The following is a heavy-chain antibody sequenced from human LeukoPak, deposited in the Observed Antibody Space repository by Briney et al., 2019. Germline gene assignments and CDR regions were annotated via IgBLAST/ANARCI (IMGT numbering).Heavy chain of an antibody. V-gene: IGHV4-34*01. Sequence: SETLSLTCAVYGGSFSGYYWSWIRQPPGKGLEWNGEINHSGSTNYNPSLKSRVTISVDTSKNQFSLKLSSVTAADTAVYYCARSPPALVVAATFYDYWGQGTLVTVSS. CDR3: ARSPPALVVAATFYDY. CDR2: INHSGST. D-gene: IGHD2-15*01. CDR1: GGSFSGYY. J-gene: IGHJ4*02.